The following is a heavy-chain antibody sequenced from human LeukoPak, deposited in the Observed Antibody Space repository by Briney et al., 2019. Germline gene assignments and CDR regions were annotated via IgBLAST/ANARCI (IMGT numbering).Heavy chain of an antibody. Sequence: GGSLRLSCAASGFIFNNYWMSWVRQAPGKGPEWVANIKEDGSEKYYVDSVKGRFTISRDNAKNSLYVQMNSLRAEDTAVYYCARRTYSSGWYYFDYWGQGTLVTVSS. CDR3: ARRTYSSGWYYFDY. V-gene: IGHV3-7*01. CDR2: IKEDGSEK. D-gene: IGHD6-19*01. J-gene: IGHJ4*02. CDR1: GFIFNNYW.